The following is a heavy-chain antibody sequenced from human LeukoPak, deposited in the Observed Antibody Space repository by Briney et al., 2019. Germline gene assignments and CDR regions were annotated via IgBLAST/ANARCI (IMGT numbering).Heavy chain of an antibody. CDR2: IIPILGIA. Sequence: SSVKVSCKASGGTFSSYTISWVRQAPGQGLEWMGRIIPILGIANYAQKSQGRVTITADKSTSTAYMELSSLRSEDTAVYYCARDRSPHGYSGYDTSYWGQGTLVTVSS. D-gene: IGHD5-12*01. CDR3: ARDRSPHGYSGYDTSY. J-gene: IGHJ4*02. CDR1: GGTFSSYT. V-gene: IGHV1-69*04.